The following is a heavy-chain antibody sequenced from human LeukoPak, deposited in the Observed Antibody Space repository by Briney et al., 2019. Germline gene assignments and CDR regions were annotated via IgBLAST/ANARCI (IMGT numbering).Heavy chain of an antibody. V-gene: IGHV1-58*02. CDR1: GFTFTNSA. D-gene: IGHD2-15*01. J-gene: IGHJ4*02. Sequence: GASVTVSFKATGFTFTNSAMQWVRQARCQRLEWIGWIFVGSGNTNYGKKFQERVTITRDMSTSTAYMELSSLRSEDTAVYYCAAGWVCSGGSCYYYFDYWGQGTLVTVST. CDR2: IFVGSGNT. CDR3: AAGWVCSGGSCYYYFDY.